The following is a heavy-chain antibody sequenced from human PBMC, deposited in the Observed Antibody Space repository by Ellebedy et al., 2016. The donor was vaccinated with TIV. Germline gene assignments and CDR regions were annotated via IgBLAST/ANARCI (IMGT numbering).Heavy chain of an antibody. CDR3: VTRTGLDTFDI. J-gene: IGHJ3*02. CDR1: GFTFSSYS. V-gene: IGHV3-48*01. Sequence: GESLKISXAASGFTFSSYSMNWVRQAPGKGLEWVSYISSSSSTIYYADSVKGRFTISRDNSKNTVYLQMNSLRAEDTALYYCVTRTGLDTFDIWGQGTMVTVSS. CDR2: ISSSSSTI. D-gene: IGHD7-27*01.